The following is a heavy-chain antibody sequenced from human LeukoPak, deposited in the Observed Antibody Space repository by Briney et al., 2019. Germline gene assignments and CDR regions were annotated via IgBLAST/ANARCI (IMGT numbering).Heavy chain of an antibody. CDR3: AKEGAIGGRYYYYMDV. CDR2: IRYDGSNK. Sequence: GGSLRLPCAASVFTFSSYGMHWVRQAPGKGLEWVAFIRYDGSNKYYADSVKGRVTISKDNSKNTLYLQRNSLRAEDTAVYYCAKEGAIGGRYYYYMDVWGKGTTVTVSS. D-gene: IGHD1-26*01. CDR1: VFTFSSYG. V-gene: IGHV3-30*02. J-gene: IGHJ6*03.